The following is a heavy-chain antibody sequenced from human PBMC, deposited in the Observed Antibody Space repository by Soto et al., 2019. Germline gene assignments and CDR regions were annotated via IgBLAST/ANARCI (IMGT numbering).Heavy chain of an antibody. Sequence: GGSLRLSCAASGFTFSSYGMHWVRQAPGKGLEWVAVISYDGSNKYYADSVKGRFTISRDNSKNTLYLQMNSLRAEDTAVYYCAKASFPLSSGWHFYFDYWGQGTLVTVSS. D-gene: IGHD6-19*01. CDR1: GFTFSSYG. V-gene: IGHV3-30*18. CDR3: AKASFPLSSGWHFYFDY. CDR2: ISYDGSNK. J-gene: IGHJ4*02.